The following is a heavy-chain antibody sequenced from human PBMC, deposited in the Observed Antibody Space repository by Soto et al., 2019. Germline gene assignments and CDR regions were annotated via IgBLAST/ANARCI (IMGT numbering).Heavy chain of an antibody. CDR1: GGSISSYY. J-gene: IGHJ4*02. CDR3: ASGYCSSTSCYSPYNC. D-gene: IGHD2-2*01. Sequence: SETLSLTCTVSGGSISSYYWSWIRQPPGKGLEWIGYIYYSGSTNYNPSLKSRVTISVDTSKNQFSLKLSSVTAADTAVYYCASGYCSSTSCYSPYNCWGQGTLVTVSS. V-gene: IGHV4-59*12. CDR2: IYYSGST.